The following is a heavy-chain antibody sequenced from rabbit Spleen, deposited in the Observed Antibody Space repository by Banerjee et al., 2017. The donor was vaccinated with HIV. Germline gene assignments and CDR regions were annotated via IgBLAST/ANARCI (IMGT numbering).Heavy chain of an antibody. CDR3: VREVAAKFSL. Sequence: QEQLKETGGGLVQPGGSLTLSCKSSGFDFSVYGVSWVRQAPGKGLEWIGYIDPIFRSTAYASWVNGRFSISRENTQNTVSLQMNSLTAADTATYFCVREVAAKFSLWGQGTLVTVS. V-gene: IGHV1S47*01. CDR1: GFDFSVYG. D-gene: IGHD4-1*01. J-gene: IGHJ4*01. CDR2: IDPIFRST.